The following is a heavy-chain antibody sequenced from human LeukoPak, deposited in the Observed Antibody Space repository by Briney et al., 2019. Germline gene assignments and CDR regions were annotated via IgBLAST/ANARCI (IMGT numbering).Heavy chain of an antibody. CDR1: GGSFSGYY. CDR3: ASIAGGPPS. J-gene: IGHJ5*02. D-gene: IGHD2-15*01. CDR2: INHSGSS. V-gene: IGHV4-34*01. Sequence: SSETLSLTCAVYGGSFSGYYWSWIRQPPGKGLEWIGEINHSGSSNYNPSLKSRVTISVDTSKNQFSLKLSSVTAADTAVYYCASIAGGPPSWGQGTLVTVSS.